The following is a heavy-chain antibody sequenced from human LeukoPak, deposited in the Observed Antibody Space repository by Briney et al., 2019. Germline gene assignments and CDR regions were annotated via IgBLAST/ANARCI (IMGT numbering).Heavy chain of an antibody. D-gene: IGHD6-19*01. V-gene: IGHV3-23*01. J-gene: IGHJ4*02. CDR2: ISGTSDNT. Sequence: GGSLRLSCAASGFTFSNYAMTWVRQAPGKGLEWVSAISGTSDNTYYADSVRGRFTISRDNSKNTLYLQVNSLRAEDTAIYYCSKGRTVTGTLALDYWGQGTLVTVSS. CDR1: GFTFSNYA. CDR3: SKGRTVTGTLALDY.